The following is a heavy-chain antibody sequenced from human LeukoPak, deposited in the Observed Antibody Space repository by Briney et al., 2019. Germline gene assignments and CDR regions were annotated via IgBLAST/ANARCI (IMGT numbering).Heavy chain of an antibody. CDR3: ARDPRRDAFDI. V-gene: IGHV3-48*04. CDR1: GFTFSSYS. D-gene: IGHD1-1*01. CDR2: ISSSSSTI. Sequence: GFLRLSCAASGFTFSSYSMNWVRQAPGKGLEWVSYISSSSSTIYYADSVKGRFTISRDNAKNSLYLQMNSLRAEDTAAYSCARDPRRDAFDIWGQGTMVTVSS. J-gene: IGHJ3*02.